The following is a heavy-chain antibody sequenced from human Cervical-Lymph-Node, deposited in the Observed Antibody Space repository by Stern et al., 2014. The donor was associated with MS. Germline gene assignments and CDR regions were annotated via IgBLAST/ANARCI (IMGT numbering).Heavy chain of an antibody. CDR1: GGSVRSDEHY. Sequence: VQLVESGPGLVKPSQSLYLSCTVSGGSVRSDEHYWVWVPHLPGQGLVWSGHIYHAATTYNKSSLKRRVTISLDTSKNQFSLKLSSVTAADTAVYYCASYCTITSSYYSFDFWGQGALVTVSS. D-gene: IGHD2-2*01. V-gene: IGHV4-30-4*01. CDR2: IYHAATT. J-gene: IGHJ4*02. CDR3: ASYCTITSSYYSFDF.